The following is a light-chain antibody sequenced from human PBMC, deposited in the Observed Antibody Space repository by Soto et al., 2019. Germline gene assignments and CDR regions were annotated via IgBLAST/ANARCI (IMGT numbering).Light chain of an antibody. CDR2: GAS. J-gene: IGKJ1*01. CDR3: QQYAGSPWT. V-gene: IGKV3-20*01. Sequence: EIVLTQSPGTLSLSPGERATLSCRASQSVSSTYLAWYQHKPGQAPRLLIYGASSRATGIADRLSGSGSGTDFTRTISRLEPEDVAVYYCQQYAGSPWTFGQGTKVDIK. CDR1: QSVSSTY.